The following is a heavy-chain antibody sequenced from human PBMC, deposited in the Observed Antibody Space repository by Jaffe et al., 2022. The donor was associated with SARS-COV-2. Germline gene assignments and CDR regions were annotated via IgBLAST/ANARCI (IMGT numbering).Heavy chain of an antibody. Sequence: QLQLQESGPGLVKPSETLSLTCTVSGGSISSSSYYWGWIRQPPGKGLEWIGSIYYSGSTYYNPSLKSRVTISVDTSKNQFSLKLSSVTAADTAVYYCARLARTLPFDYWGQGTLVTVSS. CDR1: GGSISSSSYY. J-gene: IGHJ4*02. CDR2: IYYSGST. V-gene: IGHV4-39*01. CDR3: ARLARTLPFDY.